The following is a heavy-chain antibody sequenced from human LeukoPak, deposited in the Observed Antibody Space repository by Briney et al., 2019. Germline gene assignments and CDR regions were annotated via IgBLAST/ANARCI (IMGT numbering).Heavy chain of an antibody. CDR2: IYYSGST. CDR1: GGSISSSSYY. CDR3: ARRGSSTQRFDY. D-gene: IGHD6-13*01. J-gene: IGHJ4*02. V-gene: IGHV4-39*01. Sequence: ASETLSLTCSVSGGSISSSSYYWGWIRQPPGKGLEWIGSIYYSGSTYYNPSLKSRVTISVDTSKNQFSLKLSSVTAADTAVYYCARRGSSTQRFDYWGQGTLVTVSS.